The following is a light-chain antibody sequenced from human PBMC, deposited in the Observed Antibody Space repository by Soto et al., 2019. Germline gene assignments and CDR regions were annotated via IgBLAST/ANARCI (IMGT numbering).Light chain of an antibody. CDR3: QQRSNWPLS. CDR2: DAS. J-gene: IGKJ4*01. V-gene: IGKV3-11*01. CDR1: QSVSSS. Sequence: EIVLTQSPVTLSLSPGERATLSCRASQSVSSSLAWYQQKPGQAPRLLIYDASNRATGIPARFSGSGSETDFNLTASSLEPADFAVYYCQQRSNWPLSFGGGTKVEIK.